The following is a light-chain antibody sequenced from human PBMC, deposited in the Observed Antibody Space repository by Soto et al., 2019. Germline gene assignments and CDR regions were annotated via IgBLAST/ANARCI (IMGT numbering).Light chain of an antibody. Sequence: EIVLTQSPGTLSLSPGERATLSCRASQSVSSSYLAWYQQKPGQAPRLLIYGASSRATGIPDRCSGSGSGTTFTLTISRLEPEDFAVYYCQQYGSSPRLTFGGGTKVEIK. V-gene: IGKV3-20*01. CDR3: QQYGSSPRLT. CDR2: GAS. J-gene: IGKJ4*01. CDR1: QSVSSSY.